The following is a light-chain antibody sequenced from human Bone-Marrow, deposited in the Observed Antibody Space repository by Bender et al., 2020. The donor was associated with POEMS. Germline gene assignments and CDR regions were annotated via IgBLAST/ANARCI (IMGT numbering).Light chain of an antibody. Sequence: QSALTQPASVSGSPGQSITVSCSGTDTDIGYFKFVSWFQQHPGKAPKLIISEVTKRPSGVSPRFSGSKSGNTATLTISGLQAEDEADYYCVAWDDTLNGWVFGGGTKLTVL. V-gene: IGLV2-14*01. CDR1: DTDIGYFKF. CDR3: VAWDDTLNGWV. J-gene: IGLJ2*01. CDR2: EVT.